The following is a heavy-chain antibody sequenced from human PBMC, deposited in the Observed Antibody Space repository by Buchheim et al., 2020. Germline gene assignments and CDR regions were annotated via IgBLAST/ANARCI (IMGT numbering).Heavy chain of an antibody. CDR1: GVSINSHY. Sequence: QVQLQESGPGLVKPSETLSLTCTVSGVSINSHYWTWLRQPPGKGLEWIAYIYYSGSSNYNPSLKSRVTISIDTSKNQFTLRLTSVTAADTAVYYCAREKYYDSSDYLRYFDLWGRGTL. V-gene: IGHV4-59*11. J-gene: IGHJ2*01. D-gene: IGHD3-22*01. CDR2: IYYSGSS. CDR3: AREKYYDSSDYLRYFDL.